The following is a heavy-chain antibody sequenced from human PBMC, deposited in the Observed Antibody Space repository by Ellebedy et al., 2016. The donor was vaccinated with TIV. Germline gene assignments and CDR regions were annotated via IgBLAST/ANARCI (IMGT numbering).Heavy chain of an antibody. CDR2: FSGSGVST. V-gene: IGHV3-23*01. Sequence: GESLKISXAASGFTFSSYAMSWVRQAPGKGLEWVSAFSGSGVSTYYADSVKGRFTISRDNSKNTLYLELNSLRAEDTAVYYCAKDRFGELYRIGDYWGQGTLVTVSS. J-gene: IGHJ4*02. CDR3: AKDRFGELYRIGDY. CDR1: GFTFSSYA. D-gene: IGHD3-10*01.